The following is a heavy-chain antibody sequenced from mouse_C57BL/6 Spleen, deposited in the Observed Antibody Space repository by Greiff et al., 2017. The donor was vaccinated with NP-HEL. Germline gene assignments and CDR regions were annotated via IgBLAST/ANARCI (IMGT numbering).Heavy chain of an antibody. D-gene: IGHD2-4*01. Sequence: EVQVVESGGGLVKPGGSLKLSCAASGFTFSDYGMHWVRQAPEKGLEWVAYISSGSSTIYYADTVKGRFTISRDNAKNTLFLQMTSLRSEDTAMYYCAREAMITSYYFDYWGQGTTLTVSS. J-gene: IGHJ2*01. CDR3: AREAMITSYYFDY. V-gene: IGHV5-17*01. CDR2: ISSGSSTI. CDR1: GFTFSDYG.